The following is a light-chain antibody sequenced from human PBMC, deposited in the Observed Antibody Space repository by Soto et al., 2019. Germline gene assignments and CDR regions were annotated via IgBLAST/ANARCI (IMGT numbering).Light chain of an antibody. V-gene: IGKV1-5*01. CDR1: QTISNY. J-gene: IGKJ1*01. CDR2: HAS. CDR3: QQYNSYS. Sequence: DIHMTQSPSSLSAFVGDRVTVTCRAGQTISNYVNWYQQKPGTAPKLLIYHASTLESGVPSRFSGSGSGTEFTLTISSLQPDDFATYYCQQYNSYSFGQGTKVDIK.